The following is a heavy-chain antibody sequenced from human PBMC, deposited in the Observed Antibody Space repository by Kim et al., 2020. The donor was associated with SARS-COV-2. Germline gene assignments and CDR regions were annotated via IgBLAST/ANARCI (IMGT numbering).Heavy chain of an antibody. CDR1: GFTFSSYA. V-gene: IGHV3-23*01. J-gene: IGHJ3*02. Sequence: GGSLRLSCAASGFTFSSYAMSWVRQAPGKGLEWVSAISGSGGSTYYADSVKGRFTISRDNSKNTLYLQMNSLRAEDTAVYYCAKHRQDIVVVPAAMFEGAFDIWGQGTMVTVSS. D-gene: IGHD2-2*01. CDR3: AKHRQDIVVVPAAMFEGAFDI. CDR2: ISGSGGST.